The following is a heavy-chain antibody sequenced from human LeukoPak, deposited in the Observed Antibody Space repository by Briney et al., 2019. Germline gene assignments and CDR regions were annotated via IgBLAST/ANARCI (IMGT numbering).Heavy chain of an antibody. CDR2: LPFGGSNK. J-gene: IGHJ4*02. Sequence: PGGSLRLSCAASGFTFATYGMHWVRQAPGKGLEWVAFLPFGGSNKYYADSVKGRFTISRDNSKNTLYLQMNSLRAEDTAVYYCARGPSGYHNTGGQGTLVTVSS. V-gene: IGHV3-30*02. CDR1: GFTFATYG. CDR3: ARGPSGYHNT. D-gene: IGHD5-12*01.